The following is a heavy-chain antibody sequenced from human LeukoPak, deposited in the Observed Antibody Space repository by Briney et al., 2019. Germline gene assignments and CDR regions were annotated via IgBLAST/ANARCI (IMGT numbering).Heavy chain of an antibody. V-gene: IGHV3-48*03. J-gene: IGHJ4*02. CDR1: GFSFSSYE. CDR3: ARDIAGEGIDY. D-gene: IGHD1-14*01. Sequence: GGSLRLSCAASGFSFSSYEMNWVRQAPGKGLEWLSYISVSGRTIFYADSVKGRFTISRDNAKNSVYLQMNSLRAEDTAVYYCARDIAGEGIDYWGQGTVVTVSS. CDR2: ISVSGRTI.